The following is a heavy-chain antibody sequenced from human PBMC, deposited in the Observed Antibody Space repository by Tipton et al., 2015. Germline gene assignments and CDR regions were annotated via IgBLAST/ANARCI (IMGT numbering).Heavy chain of an antibody. V-gene: IGHV3-33*01. Sequence: RSLRLSCAASGFNFNDYAMHWVRQAPGKGLEWVAIVWSDGSNKYYADSVKGRFTISRDNSKNTVYLQMDSLRADDTAVYYCARDGAIFMVWGLIMGYFDYWGQGNLVTVSS. CDR2: VWSDGSNK. CDR1: GFNFNDYA. J-gene: IGHJ4*02. D-gene: IGHD3-10*01. CDR3: ARDGAIFMVWGLIMGYFDY.